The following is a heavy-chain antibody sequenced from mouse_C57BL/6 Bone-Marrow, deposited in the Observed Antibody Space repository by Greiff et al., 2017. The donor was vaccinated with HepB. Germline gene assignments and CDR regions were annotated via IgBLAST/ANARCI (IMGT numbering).Heavy chain of an antibody. CDR2: ISGGGGNT. CDR3: ARFLYDYFAY. V-gene: IGHV5-9*01. Sequence: EVQGVESGGGLVKPGGSLKLSCAASGFTFSSYTMSWVRQTPEKRLEWVATISGGGGNTYYPDSVKGRFTISRDNAKNTLYLQMSSLRSEDTALYYCARFLYDYFAYWGQGTLVTVSA. D-gene: IGHD2-4*01. J-gene: IGHJ3*01. CDR1: GFTFSSYT.